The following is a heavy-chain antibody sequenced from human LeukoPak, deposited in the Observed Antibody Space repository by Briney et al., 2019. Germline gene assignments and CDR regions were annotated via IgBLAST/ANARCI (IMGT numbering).Heavy chain of an antibody. J-gene: IGHJ4*02. Sequence: ASVKVSCKASGYTFTGYYMHWVRQAPGQGLEWMGWINPNSGGTNYEQKFQGRVTMTRDTSISTTYMELSRLRSDDTAVYYCARLVRTRTYYFDYWGQGTLVTVSS. D-gene: IGHD1-14*01. V-gene: IGHV1-2*02. CDR1: GYTFTGYY. CDR3: ARLVRTRTYYFDY. CDR2: INPNSGGT.